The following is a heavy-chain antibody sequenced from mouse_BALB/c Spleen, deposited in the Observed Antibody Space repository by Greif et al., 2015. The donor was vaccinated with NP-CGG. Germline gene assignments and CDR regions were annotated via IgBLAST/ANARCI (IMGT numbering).Heavy chain of an antibody. CDR1: GYSFTGYY. V-gene: IGHV1S34*01. CDR2: ISCYNGAT. Sequence: LVKTGASVKISCKASGYSFTGYYMHWVKQSHGKSLEWIGYISCYNGATSYNQKFKGKATFTVDTSSSTAYMQFNSLTSEDSAVYYCARGGITTATYYWYFDVWGAGTTVAVSS. CDR3: ARGGITTATYYWYFDV. J-gene: IGHJ1*01. D-gene: IGHD1-2*01.